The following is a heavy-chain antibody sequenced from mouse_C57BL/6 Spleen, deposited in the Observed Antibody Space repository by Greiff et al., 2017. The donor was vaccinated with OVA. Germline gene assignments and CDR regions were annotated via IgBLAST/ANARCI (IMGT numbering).Heavy chain of an antibody. Sequence: VQLQQPGTDLVKPGASVKLSCTASGFTFTSSWMHWVKQRPGQGLEWIGNINPSNGGTNYNEKFKSKATLTVDKSSSTAYMQLSSLTSEDSAVYYCARDSLITTVVAPFDYWGQGTTLTVSS. V-gene: IGHV1-53*01. CDR3: ARDSLITTVVAPFDY. CDR2: INPSNGGT. J-gene: IGHJ2*01. CDR1: GFTFTSSW. D-gene: IGHD1-1*01.